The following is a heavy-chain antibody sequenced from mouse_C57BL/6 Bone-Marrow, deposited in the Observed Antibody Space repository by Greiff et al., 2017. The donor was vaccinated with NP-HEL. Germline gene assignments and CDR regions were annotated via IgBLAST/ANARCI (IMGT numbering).Heavy chain of an antibody. J-gene: IGHJ2*01. CDR3: ASDGEQLRLRGDYFDY. V-gene: IGHV2-6*01. CDR1: GFSLTSYG. D-gene: IGHD3-2*02. Sequence: QVQLKESGPGLVAPSQSLSITCTVSGFSLTSYGVDWVRQSPGKGLEWLGVIWGVGSTNYNSALKSRLSISKDNSKSQGFLKMNSLQTDDTAMYYCASDGEQLRLRGDYFDYWGQGTTLTVSS. CDR2: IWGVGST.